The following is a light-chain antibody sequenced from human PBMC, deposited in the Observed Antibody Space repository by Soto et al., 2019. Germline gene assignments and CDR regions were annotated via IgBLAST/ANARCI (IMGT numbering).Light chain of an antibody. Sequence: IHMTLSPSSLSASVGHRVTITCQASQDISNYLNWYQEKPGKAPKLLIYDASNLETGVPSRFSGSGSGTDFTFTISSLKPEDIATYYCQQYDNLPTFGQGTRLEIK. J-gene: IGKJ5*01. V-gene: IGKV1-33*01. CDR3: QQYDNLPT. CDR1: QDISNY. CDR2: DAS.